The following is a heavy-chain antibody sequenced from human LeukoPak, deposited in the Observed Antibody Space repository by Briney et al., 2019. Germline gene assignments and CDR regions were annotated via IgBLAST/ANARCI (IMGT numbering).Heavy chain of an antibody. CDR3: AALSYCSGGSCRGY. CDR1: GFTFTNSA. D-gene: IGHD2-15*01. Sequence: SVTVSCKASGFTFTNSAMQWVRQARGQRLEGIGWIVVGSGNTNYAQKFQERVTITRDMSTSTAYMELSSLRSEDTAMYYCAALSYCSGGSCRGYWGQGTLVTVSS. CDR2: IVVGSGNT. V-gene: IGHV1-58*02. J-gene: IGHJ4*02.